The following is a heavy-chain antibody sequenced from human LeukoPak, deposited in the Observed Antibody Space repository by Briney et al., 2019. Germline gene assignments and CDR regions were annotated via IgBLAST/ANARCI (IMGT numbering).Heavy chain of an antibody. Sequence: SETLSLTCTVSGGSISSYYWSWIRQPPGRGLEGRGYIYNSGSTNYNPSLKSRGTISVDTSKNQLSLKLSCVTGADTAVYYCARERDNWGSAAYFDYWGQGTMVTVSS. J-gene: IGHJ4*02. D-gene: IGHD7-27*01. CDR1: GGSISSYY. V-gene: IGHV4-59*01. CDR3: ARERDNWGSAAYFDY. CDR2: IYNSGST.